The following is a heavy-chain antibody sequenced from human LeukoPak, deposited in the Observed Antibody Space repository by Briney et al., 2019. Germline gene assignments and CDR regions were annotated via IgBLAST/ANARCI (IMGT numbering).Heavy chain of an antibody. CDR2: ISGSDGST. V-gene: IGHV3-23*01. CDR1: GFTFSNYA. CDR3: AKDGYDFWSAYQIDL. D-gene: IGHD3-3*01. J-gene: IGHJ5*02. Sequence: GGSLRLSCAASGFTFSNYAMTWVRQAPGKGLEWVSAISGSDGSTYCSDSVTGRFTISRDNLQNTLYLQMSSLRADDTAVYYCAKDGYDFWSAYQIDLWGQGTLVTVSS.